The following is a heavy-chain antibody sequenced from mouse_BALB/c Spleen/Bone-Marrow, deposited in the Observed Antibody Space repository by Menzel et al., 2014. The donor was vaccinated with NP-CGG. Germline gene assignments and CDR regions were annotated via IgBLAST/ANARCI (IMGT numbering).Heavy chain of an antibody. V-gene: IGHV5-6-3*01. CDR3: ARENYRYFYAMDY. D-gene: IGHD2-14*01. CDR1: GFTFSNYG. J-gene: IGHJ4*01. CDR2: INSNGGST. Sequence: EVMLVESGGGLVQPGGSLKLSCAASGFTFSNYGMSWARQTPDKRLELVATINSNGGSTYYPDSVKGRFTISRDNAKNTLYLQMSSLKSEHTAMYYCARENYRYFYAMDYWGQGTSVTVSS.